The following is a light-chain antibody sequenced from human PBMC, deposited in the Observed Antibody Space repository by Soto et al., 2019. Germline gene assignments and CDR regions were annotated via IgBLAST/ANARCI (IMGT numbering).Light chain of an antibody. CDR3: QQRTDRPPWT. CDR1: QSIGLA. V-gene: IGKV3-11*01. J-gene: IGKJ1*01. CDR2: DAS. Sequence: EIVLTPSPATLSLSPCERAALSSRATQSIGLAIAWYQHKPGQAPTLLIFDASQRATGIPARFRGSGSGTDFTLSISSLEPEDFAVYYCQQRTDRPPWTFGQGTKVDIK.